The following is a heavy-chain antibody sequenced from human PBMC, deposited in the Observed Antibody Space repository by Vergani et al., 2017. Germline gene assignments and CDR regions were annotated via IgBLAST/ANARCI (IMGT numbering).Heavy chain of an antibody. V-gene: IGHV3-30-3*01. CDR1: GFTFSSYA. D-gene: IGHD4-17*01. Sequence: QVQLVESGGGVVQPGRSLRLSCAASGFTFSSYAMHWVRQAPGKGLEWVAVISYDGSNKYYADSVKGRFTISRDNSKNTLYLQMNSLRAEDTAVYYWAHACGDYELAFEYWGQGTLVTVSS. J-gene: IGHJ4*02. CDR2: ISYDGSNK. CDR3: AHACGDYELAFEY.